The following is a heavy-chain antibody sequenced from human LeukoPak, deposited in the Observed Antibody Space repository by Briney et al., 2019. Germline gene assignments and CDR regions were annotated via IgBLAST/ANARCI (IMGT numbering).Heavy chain of an antibody. CDR3: TRDSGTYNWLHP. D-gene: IGHD1-26*01. J-gene: IGHJ5*02. CDR2: MEKELNGYAT. CDR1: GFTFSDSS. Sequence: GGSLLLSCAASGFTFSDSSIHWVRQASGKGLEWIGLMEKELNGYATAYAASVRGRFTISRDDSQNTAYLQMDSLKTEDTALYSCTRDSGTYNWLHPWGQGTLVTVSS. V-gene: IGHV3-73*01.